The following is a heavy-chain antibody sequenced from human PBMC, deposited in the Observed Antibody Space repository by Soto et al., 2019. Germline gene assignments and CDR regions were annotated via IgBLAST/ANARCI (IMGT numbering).Heavy chain of an antibody. CDR1: GYTFTNYG. CDR3: ARDSSSRSYGMDV. CDR2: ISAYNGNT. V-gene: IGHV1-18*01. Sequence: QVQLVQSGAEVKKPGASVKVSCKASGYTFTNYGITWVRQAPGQGLEWMGWISAYNGNTKYAQKLQDRVTMTTDTSTSTAYMELRSLTSDDTAVYYCARDSSSRSYGMDVWGQGTTVTVSS. D-gene: IGHD6-13*01. J-gene: IGHJ6*02.